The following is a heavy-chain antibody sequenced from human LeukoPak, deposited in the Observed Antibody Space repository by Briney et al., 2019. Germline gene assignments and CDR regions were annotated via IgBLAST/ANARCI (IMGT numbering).Heavy chain of an antibody. V-gene: IGHV4-34*01. D-gene: IGHD3-22*01. CDR3: ARRGVGRLLAAAFDI. Sequence: SETLSPTCAVYGGSFSGYYWSWIRQPPGKGLEWIGEINHSGSTNYNPSLKSRVTISVDTSKNQFSLKLSSVTAADTAVYYCARRGVGRLLAAAFDIWGQGTMVTVSS. J-gene: IGHJ3*02. CDR2: INHSGST. CDR1: GGSFSGYY.